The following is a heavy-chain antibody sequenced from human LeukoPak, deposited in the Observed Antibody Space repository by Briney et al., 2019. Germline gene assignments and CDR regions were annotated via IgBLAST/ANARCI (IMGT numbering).Heavy chain of an antibody. Sequence: LGGSLRLSCAASGFTFSSYAMSWVRQAPGKGLEWVSAISGSGGSTYYADSVKGRFTISRDNSKNTLYLQMNSLRAEDTAVYYCAKDLVRYDDVGTPDYWGQGTLVTVSS. D-gene: IGHD3-22*01. J-gene: IGHJ4*02. CDR1: GFTFSSYA. V-gene: IGHV3-23*01. CDR3: AKDLVRYDDVGTPDY. CDR2: ISGSGGST.